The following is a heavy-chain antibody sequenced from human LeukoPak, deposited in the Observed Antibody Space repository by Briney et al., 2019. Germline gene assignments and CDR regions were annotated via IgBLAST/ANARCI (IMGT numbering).Heavy chain of an antibody. CDR2: IRYDGSNK. J-gene: IGHJ4*02. V-gene: IGHV3-30*02. CDR1: GFTFSSYA. Sequence: GGSLRLSCAASGFTFSSYAMHWVRQAPGKGLEWVAFIRYDGSNKYYADSVKGRFTISRDNSKNTLYLQMNSLRAEDTAVYYCAKDKSGSVLLWFGESITLDYWGQGTLVTVSS. D-gene: IGHD3-10*01. CDR3: AKDKSGSVLLWFGESITLDY.